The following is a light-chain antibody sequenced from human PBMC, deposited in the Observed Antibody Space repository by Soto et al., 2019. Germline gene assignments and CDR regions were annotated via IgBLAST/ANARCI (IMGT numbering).Light chain of an antibody. J-gene: IGLJ2*01. Sequence: QSALTQPASVSGSPGQSITISCTGTSCDVGGYNYVSWYQQHPGKAPKLMIYDVSNRPSGVSYRFSGSKSGTTASLTISGLHAEDEADYYCISYTSSSTLGVFGGGTKLTVL. V-gene: IGLV2-14*01. CDR2: DVS. CDR3: ISYTSSSTLGV. CDR1: SCDVGGYNY.